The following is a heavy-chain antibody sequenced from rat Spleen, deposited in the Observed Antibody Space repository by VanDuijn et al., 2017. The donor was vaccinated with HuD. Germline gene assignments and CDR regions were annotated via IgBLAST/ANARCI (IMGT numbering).Heavy chain of an antibody. J-gene: IGHJ2*01. CDR2: MRYDGDT. V-gene: IGHV2S30*01. CDR3: TRGGGITLFDY. CDR1: GFSLTDYS. D-gene: IGHD1-4*01. Sequence: QVQLKESGPGLVQPSQTLSLTCTVSGFSLTDYSVHWVRQPPGKGLEWMGRMRYDGDTYYNSALKSRLSISRDTSKSQVFLKLNILQTEDTAIYYCTRGGGITLFDYWGQGVMVTVSS.